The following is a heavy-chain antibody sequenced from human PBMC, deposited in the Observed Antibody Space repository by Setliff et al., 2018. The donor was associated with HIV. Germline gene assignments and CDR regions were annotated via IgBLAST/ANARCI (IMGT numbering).Heavy chain of an antibody. J-gene: IGHJ4*02. CDR2: IIPFLGTT. D-gene: IGHD3-22*01. V-gene: IGHV1-69*05. Sequence: AASVKVSCKASGGTFSSYAISWVRQAPGQGLEWMGGIIPFLGTTNYAQQFQGRVSITTDESTNTVYMELSSLRSEDTAVYYCAIDYDSSGHFDYWGQGTLVTVSS. CDR3: AIDYDSSGHFDY. CDR1: GGTFSSYA.